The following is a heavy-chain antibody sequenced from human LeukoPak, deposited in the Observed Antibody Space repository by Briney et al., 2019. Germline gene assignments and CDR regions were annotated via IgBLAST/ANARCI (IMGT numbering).Heavy chain of an antibody. J-gene: IGHJ4*03. CDR3: GRGLGPHY. Sequence: GSVRLSCAASGFTFSSYEMNWVGQAPGKGLEWVSYISSSGSTIYYSDSVKGRFTISRDNAKNSLYLQMNSLRAGDTAVYYCGRGLGPHYWGHGTLFTVSS. D-gene: IGHD3-16*01. V-gene: IGHV3-48*03. CDR2: ISSSGSTI. CDR1: GFTFSSYE.